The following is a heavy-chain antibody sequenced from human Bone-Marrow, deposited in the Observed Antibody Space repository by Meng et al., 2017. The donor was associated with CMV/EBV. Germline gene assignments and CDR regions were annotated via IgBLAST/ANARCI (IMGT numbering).Heavy chain of an antibody. D-gene: IGHD1-20*01. CDR3: ARGLHYIWNLEGNWFDP. V-gene: IGHV4-59*01. CDR2: SYYSGST. CDR1: GSISSCY. J-gene: IGHJ5*02. Sequence: GSISSCYRSWRREPAKEGLEWIGYSYYSGSTNYNHTLKSRVTISVDTSKSQFYLELRYVSAEDTAVYFCARGLHYIWNLEGNWFDPWGQGTLVTVSS.